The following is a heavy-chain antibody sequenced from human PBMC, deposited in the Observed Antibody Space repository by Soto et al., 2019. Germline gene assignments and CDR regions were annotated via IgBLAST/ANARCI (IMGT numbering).Heavy chain of an antibody. J-gene: IGHJ6*03. V-gene: IGHV3-23*01. D-gene: IGHD4-17*01. CDR2: ISGSGGST. CDR3: AKGYGDYCYYYYYMDV. CDR1: GFTFSSYA. Sequence: EVQLLESGGGLVQPGGSLRLSCAASGFTFSSYAMSWVRQAPGKGLEWVSAISGSGGSTYYADSVKGRFTISRDNSKNTLYLQMNSLRAEDTAVYYCAKGYGDYCYYYYYMDVWGKGTTVTVSS.